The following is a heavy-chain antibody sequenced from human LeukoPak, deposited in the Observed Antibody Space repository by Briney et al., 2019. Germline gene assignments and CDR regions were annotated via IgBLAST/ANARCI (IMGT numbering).Heavy chain of an antibody. CDR1: GGSISTSNYY. CDR2: INHSGST. J-gene: IGHJ6*03. V-gene: IGHV4-39*07. D-gene: IGHD4-17*01. CDR3: AISYGAYMDV. Sequence: PETLSLTCTVSGGSISTSNYYWGWIRQPPGKGLEWIGEINHSGSTNYNPSLKSRVTISVDTSKNQFSLKLSSVTAADTAVYYCAISYGAYMDVWGKGTTVTVSS.